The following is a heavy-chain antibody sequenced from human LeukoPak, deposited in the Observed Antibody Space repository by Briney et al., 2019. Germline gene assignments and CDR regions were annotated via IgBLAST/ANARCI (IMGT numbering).Heavy chain of an antibody. V-gene: IGHV1-46*01. CDR3: ARDNSVRDEAWWFNP. CDR2: ISPSGGST. Sequence: ASVRVSCMAFGYTFTSNYMHWVRQAPGQGPEWMGVISPSGGSTTYAQKFQGRVTLTRDMSTSTDYLELSSLRSEDTAVYYCARDNSVRDEAWWFNPWGQGTLVTVSS. CDR1: GYTFTSNY. J-gene: IGHJ5*02. D-gene: IGHD5-24*01.